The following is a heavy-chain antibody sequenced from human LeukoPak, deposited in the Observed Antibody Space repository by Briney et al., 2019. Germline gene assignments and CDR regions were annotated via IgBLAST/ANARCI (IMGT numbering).Heavy chain of an antibody. Sequence: SETLSLTCTVSGGSISSYYWSWIRQPPGKGLEWIGYIYYSGSTNYNPSLKSRVTISVDTFKNQFSLKLSSVTAADTAVYYCARASGRWLQQVVAFDIWGQGTMVTVSS. D-gene: IGHD5-24*01. CDR2: IYYSGST. CDR1: GGSISSYY. V-gene: IGHV4-59*01. J-gene: IGHJ3*02. CDR3: ARASGRWLQQVVAFDI.